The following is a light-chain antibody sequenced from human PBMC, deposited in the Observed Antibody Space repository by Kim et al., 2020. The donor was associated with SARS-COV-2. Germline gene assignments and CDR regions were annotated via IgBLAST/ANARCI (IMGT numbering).Light chain of an antibody. Sequence: EILLTQSPGTLSLSPGERATLSCRASQSVSSSYLAWYQQKPGQAPRLLIHGASSRATGIPDRFSGSGSGTDFTLTISRLEPEDFTVYYCQQYGSSPALTFGGGTKVDIK. CDR2: GAS. CDR1: QSVSSSY. J-gene: IGKJ4*01. CDR3: QQYGSSPALT. V-gene: IGKV3-20*01.